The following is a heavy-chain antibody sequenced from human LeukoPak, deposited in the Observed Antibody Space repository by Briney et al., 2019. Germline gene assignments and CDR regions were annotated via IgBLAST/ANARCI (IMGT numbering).Heavy chain of an antibody. Sequence: SQTLSLTCTVSGGSISSGGYYWSWIRQPPGKGLEWIGYIYHSGSTYYNPSLKSRVTISVDRSKNQFSLKLSSVTAADTAVYYCAGDKRDYYDSSGSQGIDYWGQGTLVTVSS. CDR3: AGDKRDYYDSSGSQGIDY. CDR2: IYHSGST. CDR1: GGSISSGGYY. D-gene: IGHD3-22*01. V-gene: IGHV4-30-2*01. J-gene: IGHJ4*02.